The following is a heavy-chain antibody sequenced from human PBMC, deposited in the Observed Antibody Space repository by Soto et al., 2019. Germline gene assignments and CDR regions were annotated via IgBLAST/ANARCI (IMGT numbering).Heavy chain of an antibody. CDR1: GGTFSSYA. CDR2: IIPIFGTA. CDR3: ARGIRDSSGYSFDY. D-gene: IGHD3-22*01. V-gene: IGHV1-69*06. Sequence: SVKVSCKASGGTFSSYAISWVRPPPGQGLEWMGGIIPIFGTANYAQKFQGRDTITADKSTSTAYMELRSLRSEDTAVYYCARGIRDSSGYSFDYWGQGTLVTVSS. J-gene: IGHJ4*02.